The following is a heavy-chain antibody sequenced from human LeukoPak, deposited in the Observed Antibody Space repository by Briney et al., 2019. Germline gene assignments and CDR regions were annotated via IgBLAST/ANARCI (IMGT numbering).Heavy chain of an antibody. CDR1: GFTFSTYS. D-gene: IGHD3-3*01. CDR2: IKQDRSEK. V-gene: IGHV3-7*01. J-gene: IGHJ4*02. CDR3: ARLREIPVFGVVTKSTSYFDY. Sequence: GGSLRLSCAASGFTFSTYSMNWVRQAPGKGLELVANIKQDRSEKYYVDSVKGRFTISRDNAKNSLYLQMNSLRAEDTAVYYCARLREIPVFGVVTKSTSYFDYWGQGTLVTVSS.